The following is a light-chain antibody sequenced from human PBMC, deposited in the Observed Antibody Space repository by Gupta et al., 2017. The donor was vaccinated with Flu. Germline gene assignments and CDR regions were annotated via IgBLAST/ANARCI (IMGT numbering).Light chain of an antibody. V-gene: IGKV1-17*01. CDR3: LQHNRYPPT. Sequence: IQMTQSPSSLSASVGDRVTITCRASQGIGNDLGWYQQKPGKAPKRLIYAASSLQSGVPSRFSGSGSGTEFTLTISSLQPEDFATYYCLQHNRYPPTFGQGTKVEIK. CDR1: QGIGND. J-gene: IGKJ1*01. CDR2: AAS.